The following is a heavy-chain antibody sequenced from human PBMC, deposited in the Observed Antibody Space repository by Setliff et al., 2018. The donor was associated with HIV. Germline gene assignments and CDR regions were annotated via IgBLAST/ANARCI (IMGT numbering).Heavy chain of an antibody. V-gene: IGHV3-30*03. CDR3: ARDAGRWGSYYYFRYMDV. CDR2: ASDDGKNI. D-gene: IGHD3-16*01. Sequence: PGGSLRLSCAASGFTFSNYAVHWVRQAPGKGLEWVAVASDDGKNIYYADSVKGRFTVSRDNYRNTVFLQMNSLRMEDTAVFYCARDAGRWGSYYYFRYMDVWGKGTTVTV. J-gene: IGHJ6*03. CDR1: GFTFSNYA.